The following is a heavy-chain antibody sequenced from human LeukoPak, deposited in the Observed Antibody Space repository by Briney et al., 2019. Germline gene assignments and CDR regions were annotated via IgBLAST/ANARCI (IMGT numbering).Heavy chain of an antibody. CDR2: ISGSGGST. Sequence: PGGPLRLSCAASGFTFSSYAMSWVRQAPGKGLEWVSAISGSGGSTYYADSVKGRFTISRDNSKNTLYLQMNSLRAEDTAVYYCAKVTMVRGVIRAFDYWGQGTLVTVSS. J-gene: IGHJ4*02. D-gene: IGHD3-10*01. CDR1: GFTFSSYA. CDR3: AKVTMVRGVIRAFDY. V-gene: IGHV3-23*01.